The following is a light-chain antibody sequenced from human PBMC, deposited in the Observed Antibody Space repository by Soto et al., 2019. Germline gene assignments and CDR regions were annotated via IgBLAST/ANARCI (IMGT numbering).Light chain of an antibody. CDR3: AAWDDSLSVL. CDR2: TNN. Sequence: QSVLTQPPSASGTPGQRVTISCSGSSSNIGSNYVYWYQQLPGTAPKLLIYTNNQRPSGVPDRFSGSKSGTSASQAISGLRSEDEADYYCAAWDDSLSVLFGGGTKVTVL. CDR1: SSNIGSNY. V-gene: IGLV1-47*01. J-gene: IGLJ2*01.